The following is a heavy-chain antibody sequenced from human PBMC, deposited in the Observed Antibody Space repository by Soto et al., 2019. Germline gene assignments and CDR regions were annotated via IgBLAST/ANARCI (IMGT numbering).Heavy chain of an antibody. CDR1: GFTFSSYG. CDR2: IWYDGSNK. J-gene: IGHJ4*02. CDR3: ARDGAEQQLVPSDY. Sequence: QVQLVESGGGVVQPGRSLRLSCAASGFTFSSYGMHWVRQAPGKGLEWVAVIWYDGSNKYYADSVKGRFTISRDNSKNTLYLQMNRLRAEDTAVYYCARDGAEQQLVPSDYWGQGTLVTVSS. D-gene: IGHD6-13*01. V-gene: IGHV3-33*01.